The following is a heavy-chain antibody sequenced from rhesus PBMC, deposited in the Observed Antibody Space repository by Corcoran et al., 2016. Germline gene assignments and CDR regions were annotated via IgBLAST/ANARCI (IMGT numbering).Heavy chain of an antibody. CDR2: ISGSSGIT. J-gene: IGHJ4*01. D-gene: IGHD1-32*01. V-gene: IGHV4-65*01. CDR3: ARGLNGFDY. CDR1: GGSVSSSNW. Sequence: QVQLQESGPGLVKPSETLSLTCAVSGGSVSSSNWWYWIRQPPGIVLEWIGYISGSSGITYHNPSLKSQVTISTNPSKNQFSLKLSSVTAADTAVYYCARGLNGFDYWGQGVLVTVSS.